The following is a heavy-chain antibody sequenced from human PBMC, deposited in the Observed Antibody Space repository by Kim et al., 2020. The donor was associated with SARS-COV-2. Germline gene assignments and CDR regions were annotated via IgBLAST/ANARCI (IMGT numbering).Heavy chain of an antibody. D-gene: IGHD3-22*01. V-gene: IGHV1-69*13. CDR2: IIPIFGTA. Sequence: SVKVSCKASGGTFSSYAISWVRQAPGQGLEWMGGIIPIFGTANYAQKFQGRVTITADESTSTAYMELSSLRSEDTAVYYCARAPITMIVVVITGAFDIWGQGKWSPSLQ. J-gene: IGHJ3*02. CDR1: GGTFSSYA. CDR3: ARAPITMIVVVITGAFDI.